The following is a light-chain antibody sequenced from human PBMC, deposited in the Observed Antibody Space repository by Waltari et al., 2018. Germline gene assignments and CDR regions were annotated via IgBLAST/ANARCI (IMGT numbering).Light chain of an antibody. V-gene: IGLV1-47*01. Sequence: QPVLPQPPSASGTPGQRGTISCSGSSSNIGSNYVYWYQPVPGAAPKLLIYRNTQRPSGVPDRFSGSKSGTSASLAISGLRSEDEADYFCASWDDSLSGPVFGGGTKLTVL. J-gene: IGLJ2*01. CDR2: RNT. CDR3: ASWDDSLSGPV. CDR1: SSNIGSNY.